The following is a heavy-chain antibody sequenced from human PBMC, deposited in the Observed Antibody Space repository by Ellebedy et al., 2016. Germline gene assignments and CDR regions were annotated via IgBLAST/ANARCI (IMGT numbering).Heavy chain of an antibody. D-gene: IGHD3-22*01. V-gene: IGHV3-33*01. CDR2: IWYDGSNK. CDR1: GFTFSSYG. CDR3: ARDLEYYYDSSGYWGIAWAFDI. Sequence: GGSLRLSCAASGFTFSSYGMHWVRQAPGKGLEWVAVIWYDGSNKYYADSVKGRFTISRDNSKNTLYLQMNSLRAEDTAVYYCARDLEYYYDSSGYWGIAWAFDIWGQGTMVTVSS. J-gene: IGHJ3*02.